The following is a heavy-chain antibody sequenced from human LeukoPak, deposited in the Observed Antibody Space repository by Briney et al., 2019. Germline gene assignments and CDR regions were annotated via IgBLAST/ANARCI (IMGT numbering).Heavy chain of an antibody. CDR3: ARSLLDFGVVIEYYYYMDV. V-gene: IGHV4-39*07. J-gene: IGHJ6*03. CDR1: GGSISSSSYY. D-gene: IGHD3-3*01. Sequence: SETLSLTCTVSGGSISSSSYYWGWICQPPGKGLEWIGSIYYSGSTYYNPSLKSRVTISVDTSKNQFSLKLSSVTAADTAVYYCARSLLDFGVVIEYYYYMDVWGKGTTVTVSS. CDR2: IYYSGST.